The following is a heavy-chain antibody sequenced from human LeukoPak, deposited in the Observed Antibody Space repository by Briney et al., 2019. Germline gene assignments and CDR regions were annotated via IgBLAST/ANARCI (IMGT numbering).Heavy chain of an antibody. CDR3: ARDQRIQLWDHIYYFDY. D-gene: IGHD5-18*01. Sequence: PGGSLRLSCAASGFTFSSYWMSWVRQAPGKGLEWVANIKQDGSEKYYVDSVKGRFTISRDNAKNSLYLQMNSLRAEDTAVYYCARDQRIQLWDHIYYFDYWGQGTLVTVSS. CDR1: GFTFSSYW. CDR2: IKQDGSEK. J-gene: IGHJ4*02. V-gene: IGHV3-7*01.